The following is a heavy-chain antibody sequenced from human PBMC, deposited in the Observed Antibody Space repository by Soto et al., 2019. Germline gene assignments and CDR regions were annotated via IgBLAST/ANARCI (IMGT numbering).Heavy chain of an antibody. CDR2: INGDGIST. V-gene: IGHV3-74*01. Sequence: EVQLVESGGDLVQPGGSLRLSCAASGFTFSSYWMHWVRQDPEKGLVWVSRINGDGISTSYADSEKGRFTISRDNAKDTLYLHMNSLGAEDTAVYYCASISQGTYCRGGNCYSDYWGQGTLVTVSS. CDR1: GFTFSSYW. J-gene: IGHJ4*02. CDR3: ASISQGTYCRGGNCYSDY. D-gene: IGHD2-15*01.